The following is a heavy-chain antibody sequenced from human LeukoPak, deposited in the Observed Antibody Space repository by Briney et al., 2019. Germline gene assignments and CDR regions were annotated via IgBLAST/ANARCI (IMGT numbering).Heavy chain of an antibody. Sequence: GGSLRLSCAASGFTFSSYAMSWVRQAPGKGLDWVSTISGSGGSTYYADSVKGRFTISRDNSKNTLYLQMNSLRAEDTAVYYCARDYGDYYYCDYWGQGTLVTVSS. V-gene: IGHV3-23*01. CDR1: GFTFSSYA. J-gene: IGHJ4*02. CDR3: ARDYGDYYYCDY. CDR2: ISGSGGST. D-gene: IGHD4-17*01.